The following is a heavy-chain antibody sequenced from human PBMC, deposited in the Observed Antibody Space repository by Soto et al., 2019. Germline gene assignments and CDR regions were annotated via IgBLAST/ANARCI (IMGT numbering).Heavy chain of an antibody. Sequence: QVQLVQSGAEVKKPGASVKVACKASGYTFTSYDINWVRQATGQGLEWMGWMNPNSGNTGYAQKFQGRVTMTRNTSISTAYMELSSLRSDNTAVYYCAISTNDFGDRHWGQGALVTVSS. J-gene: IGHJ4*02. V-gene: IGHV1-8*01. CDR3: AISTNDFGDRH. CDR1: GYTFTSYD. D-gene: IGHD4-17*01. CDR2: MNPNSGNT.